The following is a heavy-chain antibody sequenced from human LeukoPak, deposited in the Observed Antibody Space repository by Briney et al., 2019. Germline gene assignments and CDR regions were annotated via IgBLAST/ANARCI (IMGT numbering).Heavy chain of an antibody. D-gene: IGHD1-26*01. Sequence: GSLLLSCAASGFTFSSYNMNWVRQAPGKGLEWVPSITSSSGYIYYADSVKGRFTISRDNAKNSLYLQMDSLRVEDTAEYYCARDPYSGNYGAYYYYYMDVWGKGTTVTVSS. J-gene: IGHJ6*03. CDR2: ITSSSGYI. V-gene: IGHV3-21*06. CDR3: ARDPYSGNYGAYYYYYMDV. CDR1: GFTFSSYN.